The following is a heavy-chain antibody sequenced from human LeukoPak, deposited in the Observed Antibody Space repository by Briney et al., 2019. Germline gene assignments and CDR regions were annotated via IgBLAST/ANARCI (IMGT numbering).Heavy chain of an antibody. CDR3: ARIVRRDSRYCSGGSCYPYYYYYMDV. Sequence: SETLSLTCAVYGGSFSGYYWSWICQPPGKGLEWIGEINHSGSTNYNPSLKSRLTISVDTSKNQFSLKLSSVTAADTAVYYCARIVRRDSRYCSGGSCYPYYYYYMDVWGKGTTVTVSS. J-gene: IGHJ6*03. CDR2: INHSGST. D-gene: IGHD2-15*01. V-gene: IGHV4-34*01. CDR1: GGSFSGYY.